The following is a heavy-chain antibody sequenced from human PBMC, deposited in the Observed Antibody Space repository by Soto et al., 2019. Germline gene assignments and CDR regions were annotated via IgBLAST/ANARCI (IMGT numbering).Heavy chain of an antibody. CDR3: ARSPGYYNILTAYYIDY. Sequence: QVQLQESGPGLVKPSQTLSLTCAVSGASISSGGYFWTWIRQHPGKGLEWIGYLYYSGSTSYNPSLKSRVTISTATSKNQFSLKLTSVTAADTAVYYCARSPGYYNILTAYYIDYWGQGTLVTVSS. CDR2: LYYSGST. J-gene: IGHJ4*02. D-gene: IGHD3-9*01. V-gene: IGHV4-31*11. CDR1: GASISSGGYF.